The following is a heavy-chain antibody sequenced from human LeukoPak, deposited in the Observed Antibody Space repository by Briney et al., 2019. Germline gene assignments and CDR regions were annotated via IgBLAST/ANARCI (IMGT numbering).Heavy chain of an antibody. J-gene: IGHJ4*02. V-gene: IGHV3-23*01. CDR1: GFTFSSYA. CDR2: ISGSGGST. Sequence: PGGSLRLSCAASGFTFSSYALSWVRQAPGKGLEWVSAISGSGGSTYYADSVKGRFTISRDNSKNTLYLQMNSLRAEDTALYYCAAGSRNQPYYFDYWGQGTLVTVSS. CDR3: AAGSRNQPYYFDY. D-gene: IGHD1-14*01.